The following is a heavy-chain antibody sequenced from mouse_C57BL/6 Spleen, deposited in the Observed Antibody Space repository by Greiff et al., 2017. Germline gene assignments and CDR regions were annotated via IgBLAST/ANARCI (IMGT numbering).Heavy chain of an antibody. CDR2: IDPANGNT. CDR3: ARGPYCYFDY. V-gene: IGHV14-3*01. CDR1: GFTIKNTY. D-gene: IGHD1-1*01. J-gene: IGHJ2*01. Sequence: VQLQQSVAELVRPGASVKLSCTASGFTIKNTYMHWVKQRPEQGLEWIGRIDPANGNTKYAPKFQGKATITADTSSNTAYLQLSSLTSEDSAFYYCARGPYCYFDYWGQGTTLTVSS.